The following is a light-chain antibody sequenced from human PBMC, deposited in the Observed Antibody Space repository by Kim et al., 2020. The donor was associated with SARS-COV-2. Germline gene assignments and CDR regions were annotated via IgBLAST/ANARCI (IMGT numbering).Light chain of an antibody. Sequence: QLVLTQPPSASETPGQRVTISCSGSSSNIGSNYVCWYQHLPGTAPELLIHRNYQRPSGVPDRFSGSKSGTSATLAISGLRSEDEADYYCAAWDDSLSGYVFGTGTKVTVL. CDR2: RNY. CDR3: AAWDDSLSGYV. J-gene: IGLJ1*01. CDR1: SSNIGSNY. V-gene: IGLV1-47*01.